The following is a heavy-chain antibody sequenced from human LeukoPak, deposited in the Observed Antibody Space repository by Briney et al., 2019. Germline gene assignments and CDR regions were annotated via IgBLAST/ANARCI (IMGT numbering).Heavy chain of an antibody. J-gene: IGHJ4*02. CDR2: ISRGSDHI. Sequence: GGSLRFSCAASGFTFSSYAMNWVRQAPGKGLEWVSSISRGSDHIFYADSMKGRFTISRDNAKNSLYLQMNSLGAEDTAVYYCARPYDTRGYFPDYWGQGTLVTVSS. CDR1: GFTFSSYA. V-gene: IGHV3-21*01. CDR3: ARPYDTRGYFPDY. D-gene: IGHD3-22*01.